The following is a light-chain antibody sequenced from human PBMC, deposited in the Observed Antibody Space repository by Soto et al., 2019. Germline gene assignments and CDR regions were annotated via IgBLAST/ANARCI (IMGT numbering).Light chain of an antibody. V-gene: IGKV3-11*01. CDR2: DAS. J-gene: IGKJ1*01. CDR1: QSVTNY. CDR3: QQRLNWPPG. Sequence: EIVLTQSPDTLSLSPGERATLTGRASQSVTNYIAWYQQRPGKAPRVLIYDASTRATGVPARFSGSRSGTDFTLTISDLEPADFGLYYCQQRLNWPPGFGQGTKVDI.